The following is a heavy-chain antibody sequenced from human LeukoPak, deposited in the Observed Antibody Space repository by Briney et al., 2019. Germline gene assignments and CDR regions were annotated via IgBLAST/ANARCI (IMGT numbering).Heavy chain of an antibody. CDR1: GFTFSNAW. CDR3: TTASRGSLFYYYYGMDV. Sequence: PGGSLRLSCAASGFTFSNAWMSWVRQAPGKGLEWVGRIKSKTDGGATEYAAPVEGRRTISRDDSKNTLFLQMNSLKTEDTAVYYCTTASRGSLFYYYYGMDVWGQGTTVTVSS. CDR2: IKSKTDGGAT. D-gene: IGHD5-12*01. V-gene: IGHV3-15*01. J-gene: IGHJ6*02.